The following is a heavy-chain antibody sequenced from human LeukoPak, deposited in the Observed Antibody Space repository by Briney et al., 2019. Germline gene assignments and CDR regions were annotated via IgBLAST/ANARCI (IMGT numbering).Heavy chain of an antibody. CDR2: ITSTYAT. J-gene: IGHJ5*02. CDR3: TTVRSYWSWGS. V-gene: IGHV3-73*01. Sequence: GGSLKLSCTASGFTFSASPMHWVRQASGKGLEWVGRITSTYATAYAASVKGRFTISRDDSKSTTYLQMNSLETEDTAVYYCTTVRSYWSWGSWGQGILVTVSS. D-gene: IGHD1-26*01. CDR1: GFTFSASP.